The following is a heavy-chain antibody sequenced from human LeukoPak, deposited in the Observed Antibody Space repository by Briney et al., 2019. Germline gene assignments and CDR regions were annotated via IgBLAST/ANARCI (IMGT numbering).Heavy chain of an antibody. CDR2: ISGSGGST. V-gene: IGHV3-23*01. Sequence: PGGSLRLSCAASGFTFNSHAMSWVRQAPAKGLEWVSAISGSGGSTYYADSVKGRFTISRDNSKNTLYLQVNSLRAEDTAVYFCAKSGEFLSSYYYYRMDVWGQGTTVTVSS. J-gene: IGHJ6*02. D-gene: IGHD3-10*01. CDR1: GFTFNSHA. CDR3: AKSGEFLSSYYYYRMDV.